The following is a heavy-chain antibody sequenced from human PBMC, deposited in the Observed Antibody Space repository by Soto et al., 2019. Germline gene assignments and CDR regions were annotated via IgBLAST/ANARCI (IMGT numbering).Heavy chain of an antibody. D-gene: IGHD2-2*02. V-gene: IGHV4-30-4*01. Sequence: SETLSLTCTVSGGSISSGDYYWSWIGQPPGKGLEWIGYIYYSGSTYYNPSLKSRVTISVDTSKNQFSLKLSSVTAADTAVYYCAVVPAAIGYFRVFEPWGQGTLVTVSS. CDR3: AVVPAAIGYFRVFEP. J-gene: IGHJ5*02. CDR2: IYYSGST. CDR1: GGSISSGDYY.